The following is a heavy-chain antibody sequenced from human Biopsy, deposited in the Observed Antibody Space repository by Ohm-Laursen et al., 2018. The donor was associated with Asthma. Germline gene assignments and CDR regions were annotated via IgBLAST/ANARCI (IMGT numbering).Heavy chain of an antibody. J-gene: IGHJ5*01. CDR2: INYSGST. V-gene: IGHV4-31*03. CDR1: GGSLSSGPYY. CDR3: ARDLSGYCTSSACYGFDS. Sequence: TLSLTCTVSGGSLSSGPYYWSWVRKHPGKGLEWIGYINYSGSTFYIPSLESRVTVSVDTSKNQFSLKLSSVTDPDTAVYYCARDLSGYCTSSACYGFDSWGQRTLVTVSS. D-gene: IGHD2-8*01.